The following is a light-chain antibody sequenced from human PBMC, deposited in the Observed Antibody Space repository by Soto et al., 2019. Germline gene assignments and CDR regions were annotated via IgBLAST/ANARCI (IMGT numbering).Light chain of an antibody. J-gene: IGLJ1*01. Sequence: QSVLTQPSSVSGSPGQSITISFTGTSSDVGGYNYVSWYQQHPGKAPKLMIYDVSNRPSGVSNRFSGSKSGNTASLTISGLQAEDEADYYCSSYTSSSLVFGTGTRSPS. CDR2: DVS. CDR1: SSDVGGYNY. CDR3: SSYTSSSLV. V-gene: IGLV2-14*01.